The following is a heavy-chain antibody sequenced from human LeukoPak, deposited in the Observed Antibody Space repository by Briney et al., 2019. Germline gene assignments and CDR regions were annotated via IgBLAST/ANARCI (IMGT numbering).Heavy chain of an antibody. CDR2: VSGSGDST. V-gene: IGHV3-23*01. CDR1: GFTFSTYA. D-gene: IGHD3-10*01. Sequence: GMSPRLSCVASGFTFSTYAMSWVRQAPGKGLEWVSSVSGSGDSTHYADSVKGRFTISRDNSKNTLYLQMNSLRAEDTAVYYCAKDVRGVMIGWFDPWGQGTLVTVSS. J-gene: IGHJ5*02. CDR3: AKDVRGVMIGWFDP.